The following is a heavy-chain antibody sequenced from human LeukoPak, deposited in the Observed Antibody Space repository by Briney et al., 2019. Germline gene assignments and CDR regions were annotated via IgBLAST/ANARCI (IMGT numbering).Heavy chain of an antibody. D-gene: IGHD3-16*02. CDR1: GFTFSSYS. CDR2: ISSSSGYI. J-gene: IGHJ4*02. Sequence: GGSLRLSCAASGFTFSSYSMNWVRQAPGKGLEWVSSISSSSGYIYYADSVKGRFTISRDNAKNSLYLQMNSLRAEDTAVYYCARDSYDYVWGSYRYHFDYWGQGTLVTVSS. V-gene: IGHV3-21*01. CDR3: ARDSYDYVWGSYRYHFDY.